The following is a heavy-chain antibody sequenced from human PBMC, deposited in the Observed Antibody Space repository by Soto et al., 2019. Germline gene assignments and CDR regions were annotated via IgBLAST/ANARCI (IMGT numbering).Heavy chain of an antibody. Sequence: SETLSLTCAVSGGSINTFYWSWVRQPAGKGLEWIGRIFSSGSASFNPSLESRVAMSVDTSKNHFSLNLSSVTAADMAVYYCAREGSYSAYNFAHGIQLWSFDFWGQGALVTVSS. D-gene: IGHD5-12*01. V-gene: IGHV4-4*07. CDR2: IFSSGSA. CDR1: GGSINTFY. J-gene: IGHJ4*02. CDR3: AREGSYSAYNFAHGIQLWSFDF.